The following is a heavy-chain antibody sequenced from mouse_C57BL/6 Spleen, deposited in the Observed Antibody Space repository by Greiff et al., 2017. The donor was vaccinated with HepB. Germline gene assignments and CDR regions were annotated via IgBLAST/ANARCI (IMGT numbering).Heavy chain of an antibody. CDR3: AWRQEIGTGTETWFAY. Sequence: EVQVVESGGGLVKPGGSLKLSCAASGFTFSDYGMHWVRQAPEKGLEWVAYISSGSSTIYYADTVKGRFTISRDNAKNTLFLQMTSLRSEDTAMYYCAWRQEIGTGTETWFAYWGQGTLVTVSA. CDR1: GFTFSDYG. CDR2: ISSGSSTI. J-gene: IGHJ3*01. V-gene: IGHV5-17*01. D-gene: IGHD4-1*01.